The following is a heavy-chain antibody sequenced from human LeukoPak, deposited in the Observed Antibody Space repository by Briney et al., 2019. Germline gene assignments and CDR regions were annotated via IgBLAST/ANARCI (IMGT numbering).Heavy chain of an antibody. D-gene: IGHD6-13*01. Sequence: KPSETLSLTCTVSGGSISSSSYYWGWIRQPPGKGLEWIGSIYYSGSTYYNPSLKSRVTISVDTSKNQFSLKLSSVTAADTAVYYCAAGYSRQWAFDIWGQGTMVTVSS. V-gene: IGHV4-39*01. J-gene: IGHJ3*02. CDR1: GGSISSSSYY. CDR3: AAGYSRQWAFDI. CDR2: IYYSGST.